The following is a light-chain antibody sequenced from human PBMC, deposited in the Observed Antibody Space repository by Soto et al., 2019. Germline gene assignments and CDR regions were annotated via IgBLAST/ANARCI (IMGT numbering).Light chain of an antibody. CDR3: ATWDDSLSGVV. CDR1: SSNIGNNY. Sequence: QSVLTQPPSASGTPGQRGTISCSGSSSNIGNNYIYWYQQVPGTAPKLLIYTNNQRPSGVPDRFSGSKSGTSASLAISGLRSEDEADYYCATWDDSLSGVVIGGGTKLTVL. J-gene: IGLJ2*01. CDR2: TNN. V-gene: IGLV1-47*01.